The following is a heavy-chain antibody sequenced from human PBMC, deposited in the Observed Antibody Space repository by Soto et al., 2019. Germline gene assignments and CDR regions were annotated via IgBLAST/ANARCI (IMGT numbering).Heavy chain of an antibody. Sequence: SETLSLTCTVSGGSISSYYWSWIRQPPGKGLEWIGYIYYSGSTNYNPSLKSRVTISVDTSKNQFSLKLSSVTAADTAVYYCASLNIVATTGFDYWGQGTLVTVSS. J-gene: IGHJ4*02. CDR3: ASLNIVATTGFDY. D-gene: IGHD5-12*01. V-gene: IGHV4-59*08. CDR2: IYYSGST. CDR1: GGSISSYY.